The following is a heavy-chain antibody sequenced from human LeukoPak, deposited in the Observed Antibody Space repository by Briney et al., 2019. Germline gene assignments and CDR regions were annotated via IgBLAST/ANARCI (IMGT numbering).Heavy chain of an antibody. D-gene: IGHD2-15*01. Sequence: GGSLRLSCAASGFIFSNYWMDWVRQVPGKGLEWVANMKGDGSEIYYVDSVKGRFTISRDNAKNSLYLRMNNLRAEDTAIYYCARDLGWLLLDYWGQGTLVTVSS. CDR2: MKGDGSEI. CDR1: GFIFSNYW. J-gene: IGHJ4*02. CDR3: ARDLGWLLLDY. V-gene: IGHV3-7*03.